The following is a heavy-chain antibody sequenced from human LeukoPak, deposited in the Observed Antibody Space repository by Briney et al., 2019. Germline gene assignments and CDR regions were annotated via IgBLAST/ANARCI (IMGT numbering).Heavy chain of an antibody. CDR2: IYHSGST. V-gene: IGHV4-38-2*02. J-gene: IGHJ5*02. D-gene: IGHD1-7*01. Sequence: SETLSLTCTVSGYSISSGYYWGWIRQPPGKGLEWIGSIYHSGSTYYNPSLKSRVTISVDTSKNQFSLKLSSVTAADTAVYYCARDTNYENWFDPWGQGTLVTVSS. CDR3: ARDTNYENWFDP. CDR1: GYSISSGYY.